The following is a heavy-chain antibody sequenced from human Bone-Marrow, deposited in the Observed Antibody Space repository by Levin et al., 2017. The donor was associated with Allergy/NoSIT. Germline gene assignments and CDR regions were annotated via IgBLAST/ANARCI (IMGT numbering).Heavy chain of an antibody. CDR1: GYTFTSYD. Sequence: ASVKVSCKASGYTFTSYDINWVRHAPGQGLEWMGWMNPNSGNTGYAQKFQARVTMTRDTSISTAYMELSSLSSEDTAVYYCARDYGGNSGWFDPWGQGTLVTVSS. V-gene: IGHV1-8*01. CDR2: MNPNSGNT. J-gene: IGHJ5*02. CDR3: ARDYGGNSGWFDP. D-gene: IGHD4-23*01.